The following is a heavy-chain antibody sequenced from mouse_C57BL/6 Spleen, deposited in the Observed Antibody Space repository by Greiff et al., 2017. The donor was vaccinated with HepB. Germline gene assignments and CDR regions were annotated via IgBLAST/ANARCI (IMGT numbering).Heavy chain of an antibody. J-gene: IGHJ1*03. V-gene: IGHV3-6*01. Sequence: DVKLQESGPGLVKPSQSLSLTCSVTGYSITSGYYWNWIRQFPGNKLEWMGYISYDGSNNYNPSLKNRISITRDTSKNQFFLKLNSVTTEDTATYYCARPGSSYGWYFDVWGTGTTVTVSS. D-gene: IGHD1-1*01. CDR3: ARPGSSYGWYFDV. CDR2: ISYDGSN. CDR1: GYSITSGYY.